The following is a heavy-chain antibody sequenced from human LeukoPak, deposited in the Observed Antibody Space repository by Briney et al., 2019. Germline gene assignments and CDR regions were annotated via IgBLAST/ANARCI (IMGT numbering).Heavy chain of an antibody. Sequence: GRSLRLSCAASGFTFSSYGMHWVRQAPGKGLEWVAVISYDGSRKYYADSVKGRFTISRDNSKNTLYLQMNSLRAEDTAVYYCAKDLIAEWFGELFSDYWGQGTLVTVSS. CDR2: ISYDGSRK. CDR3: AKDLIAEWFGELFSDY. CDR1: GFTFSSYG. V-gene: IGHV3-30*18. J-gene: IGHJ4*02. D-gene: IGHD3-10*01.